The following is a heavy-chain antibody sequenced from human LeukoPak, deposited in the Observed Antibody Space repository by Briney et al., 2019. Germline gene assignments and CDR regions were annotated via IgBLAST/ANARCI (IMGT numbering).Heavy chain of an antibody. CDR3: AREDPYYYYMDV. J-gene: IGHJ6*03. Sequence: ASVKVSCKASGYTFTGYYMHWVRQAPGQGLEWMGWINPNSGGTNYAQKFQGRVTMTRDTSISTAYMELSRLRSDDTAVYYCAREDPYYYYMDVWGKGTTVTVSS. CDR1: GYTFTGYY. V-gene: IGHV1-2*02. CDR2: INPNSGGT.